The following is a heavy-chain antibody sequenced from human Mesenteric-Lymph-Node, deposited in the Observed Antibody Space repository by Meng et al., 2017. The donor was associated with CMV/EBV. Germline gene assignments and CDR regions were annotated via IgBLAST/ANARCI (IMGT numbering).Heavy chain of an antibody. CDR2: SSWNSGTI. CDR3: ARGGPGIRVDY. CDR1: GFKFDDYA. V-gene: IGHV3-9*01. J-gene: IGHJ4*02. Sequence: SLKISCVASGFKFDDYAMHWVRQAPGKGLEWVSGSSWNSGTIGYADSVKGRFTISRDNSKNTVDLQMNSLRDEDTAVYYCARGGPGIRVDYWGQGTLVTVSS. D-gene: IGHD3-10*01.